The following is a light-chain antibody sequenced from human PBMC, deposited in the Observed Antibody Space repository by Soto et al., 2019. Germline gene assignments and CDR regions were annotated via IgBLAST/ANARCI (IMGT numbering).Light chain of an antibody. CDR1: QSVTGTN. V-gene: IGKV3-20*01. J-gene: IGKJ2*01. Sequence: EIVLTQSPGTLSLSPGEGATLSCRASQSVTGTNLAWYQQRVGQAPRLLIYDAVRRATGIPDRFSGSGSGTDFTLTISRLEPEDFAVYYCHQYDSSLGTFGQGTKVDIK. CDR3: HQYDSSLGT. CDR2: DAV.